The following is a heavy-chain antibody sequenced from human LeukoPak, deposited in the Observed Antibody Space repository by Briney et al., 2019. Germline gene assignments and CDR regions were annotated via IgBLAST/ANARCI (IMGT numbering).Heavy chain of an antibody. CDR3: ARDWAYCSSTSCYNWFDP. CDR1: GGTFSSYA. Sequence: SVKVSCKASGGTFSSYAISWVRQAPGQGLEWMGGIIPIFGTANYAQKFQGRVTITADESTSTAYMELSSLRSEDTAVYYCARDWAYCSSTSCYNWFDPWGQGTLATVSS. V-gene: IGHV1-69*01. CDR2: IIPIFGTA. J-gene: IGHJ5*02. D-gene: IGHD2-2*01.